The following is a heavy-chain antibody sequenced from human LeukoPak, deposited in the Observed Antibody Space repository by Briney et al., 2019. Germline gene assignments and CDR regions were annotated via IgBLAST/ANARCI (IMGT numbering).Heavy chain of an antibody. J-gene: IGHJ4*02. D-gene: IGHD6-6*01. CDR3: AKTISVARYCFDY. Sequence: GGSLRLSCAASGFTFSSYAMSWVRQAPGKGLEWVSAISGGGGSTYYADSVKGRFTISRDNSKNTLYLQMNSLRAEDTAVYYCAKTISVARYCFDYWGQGTLVTVSS. CDR2: ISGGGGST. CDR1: GFTFSSYA. V-gene: IGHV3-23*01.